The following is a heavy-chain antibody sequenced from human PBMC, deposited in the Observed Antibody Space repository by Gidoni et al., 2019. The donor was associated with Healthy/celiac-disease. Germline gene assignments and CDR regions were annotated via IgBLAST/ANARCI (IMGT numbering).Heavy chain of an antibody. CDR2: ISYDGSNK. CDR1: GCTFSSYA. J-gene: IGHJ4*02. V-gene: IGHV3-30-3*01. CDR3: AREKGSSSRAAFDY. Sequence: QVQLVACGGGMVQPGRSLRLSCAASGCTFSSYAMHWVRQAPGKGLAWGAVISYDGSNKYYADSVKGRFTISRDNSKNTLYLQMNSLRAEDTAVYYCAREKGSSSRAAFDYWGQGTLVTVSS. D-gene: IGHD6-6*01.